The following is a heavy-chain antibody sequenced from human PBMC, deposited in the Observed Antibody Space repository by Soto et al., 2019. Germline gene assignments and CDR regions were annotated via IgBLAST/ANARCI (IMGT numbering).Heavy chain of an antibody. J-gene: IGHJ4*02. CDR1: GYTLTELS. CDR3: ARDLVVTPYYFDY. V-gene: IGHV1-24*01. Sequence: GASVKVSCKVSGYTLTELSMHWVRQAPGKGLEWMGGFDPEDGETIYAQKFQGRVTMTEDTSTDTAYMELSRLRSDDTAVHYCARDLVVTPYYFDYWGQGTLVTVSS. CDR2: FDPEDGET. D-gene: IGHD2-15*01.